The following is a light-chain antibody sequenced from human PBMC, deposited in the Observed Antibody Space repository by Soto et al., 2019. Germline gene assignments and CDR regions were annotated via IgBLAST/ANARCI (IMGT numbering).Light chain of an antibody. CDR2: KAS. CDR1: QDIRNF. J-gene: IGKJ1*01. V-gene: IGKV1-5*03. Sequence: DIQMTQSPTSLSASVGDRVTITCRASQDIRNFVAWYQQKPGKAPKLLIYKASSLESGVPSRFSGSGSGTEFTLTISSLQPDDFATYYCQQYNSYWTFGQGTKVEMK. CDR3: QQYNSYWT.